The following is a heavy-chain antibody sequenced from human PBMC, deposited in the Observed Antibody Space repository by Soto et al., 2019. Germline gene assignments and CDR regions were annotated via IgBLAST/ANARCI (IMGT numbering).Heavy chain of an antibody. CDR1: GGTFSTYA. D-gene: IGHD1-26*01. CDR2: IIPIFGTA. CDR3: AADVGASARTFDY. Sequence: QVQLVQSGAEVKKPGSSVKVSCKASGGTFSTYAISWVRQAPGQGLEWMGGIIPIFGTANYAQKFQGRVTSTADASTSTAYMELSSMGSEDTAVYYCAADVGASARTFDYWGQGTLVTVSS. V-gene: IGHV1-69*01. J-gene: IGHJ4*02.